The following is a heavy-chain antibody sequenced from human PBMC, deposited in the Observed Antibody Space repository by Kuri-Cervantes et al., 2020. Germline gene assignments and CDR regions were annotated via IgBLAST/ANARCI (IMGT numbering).Heavy chain of an antibody. Sequence: GGSLRLSCAASGFTFSSYAMSWVRQAPGKGLEWVSAISGSGGSTYYADSVKGRFTISRDNSKNTLYLQMNSLRAEDTAVYYCAKAGFSGYDQLPSSPPGYWGQGTLVTVSS. D-gene: IGHD5-12*01. J-gene: IGHJ4*02. CDR3: AKAGFSGYDQLPSSPPGY. V-gene: IGHV3-23*01. CDR2: ISGSGGST. CDR1: GFTFSSYA.